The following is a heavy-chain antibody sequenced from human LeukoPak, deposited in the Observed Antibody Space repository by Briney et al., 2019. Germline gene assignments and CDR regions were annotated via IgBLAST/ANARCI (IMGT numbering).Heavy chain of an antibody. J-gene: IGHJ4*02. V-gene: IGHV4-39*01. D-gene: IGHD3-10*01. CDR3: ARGAYGSGSHQGVGFDY. CDR1: GGSISSSSYY. Sequence: PSETLSLTCTVSGGSISSSSYYWGWIRQPPGKGLEWIGSIYYSGSTYYNPSLKSRVTISVDTSKNQFSLKLSSVTAADTAVYYCARGAYGSGSHQGVGFDYWGQGTLVTVSS. CDR2: IYYSGST.